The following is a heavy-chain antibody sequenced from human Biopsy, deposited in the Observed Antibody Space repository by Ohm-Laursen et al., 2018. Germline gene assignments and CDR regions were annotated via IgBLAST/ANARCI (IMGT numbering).Heavy chain of an antibody. J-gene: IGHJ4*02. V-gene: IGHV4-59*01. Sequence: TLSLTCTVSGGSIGSFFWSWIRQPPGKGLEWIGYIYYSGNTNYNPSLRSRVTISVDRSKNQFSLELSSVTAADTAVYYCARVGAGAPSIDYFDYWGQGALVTVSS. CDR2: IYYSGNT. CDR1: GGSIGSFF. CDR3: ARVGAGAPSIDYFDY. D-gene: IGHD1-26*01.